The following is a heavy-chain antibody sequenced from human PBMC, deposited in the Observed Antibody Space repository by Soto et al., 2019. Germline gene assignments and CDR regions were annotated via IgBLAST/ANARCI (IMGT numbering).Heavy chain of an antibody. V-gene: IGHV3-23*01. J-gene: IGHJ4*02. CDR3: AKDDFTDRGDDYFDY. Sequence: GGSLRLSCAASGFPFTNFAMSWVRQAPGKGLEWVAGIGASGDITWYADSVRGRLSISRDNSKNTLYLQLNSLRFEDTAVYYCAKDDFTDRGDDYFDYWGPGTLVTVSS. CDR1: GFPFTNFA. D-gene: IGHD2-21*02. CDR2: IGASGDIT.